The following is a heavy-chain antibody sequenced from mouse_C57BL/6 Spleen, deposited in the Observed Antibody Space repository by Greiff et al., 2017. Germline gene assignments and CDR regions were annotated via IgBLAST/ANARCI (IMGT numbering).Heavy chain of an antibody. V-gene: IGHV1-15*01. D-gene: IGHD4-1*01. Sequence: QVQLQQPGAELVRPGASVTLSCKASGYTFTDYEMHWVKQTPVHGLEWIGAIDPETGGTAYNQKFKGKAILTADKSSSTAYMELRSLTSEDSAVYYCTRWGDWDVDFDYWGQGTTLTVSS. J-gene: IGHJ2*01. CDR2: IDPETGGT. CDR3: TRWGDWDVDFDY. CDR1: GYTFTDYE.